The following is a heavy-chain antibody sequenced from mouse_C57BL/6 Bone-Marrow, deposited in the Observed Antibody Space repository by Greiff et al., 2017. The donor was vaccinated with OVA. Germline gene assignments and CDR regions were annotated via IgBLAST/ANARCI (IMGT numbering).Heavy chain of an antibody. D-gene: IGHD1-1*01. J-gene: IGHJ2*01. CDR2: INPNNGGT. Sequence: VQLQQSGPELVKPGASVKISCKASGYTFTDYYMNWVQQSHGKSLEWIGDINPNNGGTSYNQKFKGKATLTVDKSSSTAYMELRSLTSEDSAVYYCASPLRSFDYWGQGTTLTVSS. V-gene: IGHV1-26*01. CDR3: ASPLRSFDY. CDR1: GYTFTDYY.